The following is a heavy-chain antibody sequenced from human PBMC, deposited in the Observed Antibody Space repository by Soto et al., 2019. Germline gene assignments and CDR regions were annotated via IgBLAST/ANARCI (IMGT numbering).Heavy chain of an antibody. J-gene: IGHJ6*02. CDR1: GVSISSSQW. CDR2: IYHNERT. Sequence: QVQLQESGPGLVKPSGTLSLTCAVSGVSISSSQWWSWVRQPPGKGLEWIGEIYHNERTNYNPSLKSRLTESLDRSKNQVFRKLSSVAAAVTATYYGGRTKDYFYGVDVWGQGTTVTVSS. CDR3: GRTKDYFYGVDV. V-gene: IGHV4-4*02.